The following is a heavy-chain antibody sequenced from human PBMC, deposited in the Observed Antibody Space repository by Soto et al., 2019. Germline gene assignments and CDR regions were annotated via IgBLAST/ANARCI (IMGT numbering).Heavy chain of an antibody. V-gene: IGHV3-9*01. CDR1: GFTFDDYA. D-gene: IGHD1-1*01. J-gene: IGHJ3*02. CDR3: AKDLRGWNEAFDI. CDR2: ISWNSGSI. Sequence: GGSLRLSCAASGFTFDDYAMHWVRQAPGKGLEWVSGISWNSGSIGYADSVKGRFTISRDNARNSLYLQMNSLRAEDTALYYCAKDLRGWNEAFDIWGQGTMVTVSS.